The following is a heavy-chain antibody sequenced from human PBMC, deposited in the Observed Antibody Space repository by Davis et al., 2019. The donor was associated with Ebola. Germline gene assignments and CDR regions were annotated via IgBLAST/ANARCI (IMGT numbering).Heavy chain of an antibody. J-gene: IGHJ5*02. CDR1: GFSLRPSAVG. V-gene: IGHV2-5*02. Sequence: SGPTLVKPTQTLTLTCTFSGFSLRPSAVGVGWIRQPPGKALEWLALIYWDDDKRYSPSLKSRLTITKDTSKNQVVLTMTNMDPVDTATYYCAHRAAAGTFDPWGQGTLVTVSS. D-gene: IGHD6-13*01. CDR2: IYWDDDK. CDR3: AHRAAAGTFDP.